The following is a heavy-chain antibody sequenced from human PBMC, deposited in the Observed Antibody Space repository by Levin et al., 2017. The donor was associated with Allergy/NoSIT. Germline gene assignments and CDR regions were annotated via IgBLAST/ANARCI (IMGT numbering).Heavy chain of an antibody. CDR1: GFTFSSYA. CDR3: AKRPDFWSAYHYYFDS. V-gene: IGHV3-23*01. J-gene: IGHJ4*02. D-gene: IGHD3-3*01. CDR2: ISGSGGSI. Sequence: GGSLRLSCAVSGFTFSSYAMSWVRQAPGKGPEWVAVISGSGGSIRYADSVKGRVSVSRDNSGNTLYLQMNSLRDDDTAVYYCAKRPDFWSAYHYYFDSWGQGTLVTVSS.